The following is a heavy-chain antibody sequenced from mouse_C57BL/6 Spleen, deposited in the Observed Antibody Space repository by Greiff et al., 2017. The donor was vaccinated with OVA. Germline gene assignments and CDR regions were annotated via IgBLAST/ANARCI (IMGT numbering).Heavy chain of an antibody. CDR1: GFTFSDYG. Sequence: EVMLVESGGGLVKPGGSLKLSCAASGFTFSDYGMHWVRQAPEKGLEWVAYISSGSSTIYYADTVKGRFTISRDNAKNTLFLQMTSLRSEDTAMYYCARDGGSSHYWYFDVWGTGTTVTVSS. V-gene: IGHV5-17*01. CDR2: ISSGSSTI. CDR3: ARDGGSSHYWYFDV. D-gene: IGHD1-1*01. J-gene: IGHJ1*03.